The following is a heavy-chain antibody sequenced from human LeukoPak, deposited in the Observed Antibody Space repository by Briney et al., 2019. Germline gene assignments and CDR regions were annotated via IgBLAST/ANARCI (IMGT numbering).Heavy chain of an antibody. CDR2: MNPNSGNT. CDR1: GYTFTSYD. V-gene: IGHV1-8*01. Sequence: GASVKVSCKASGYTFTSYDINWVRQATGQGLEWMGWMNPNSGNTGYAQEFQGRVTMTRNTSISTAYMELSSLRSEGTAVYYCARVPPSTYYDFWSGSRTMDVWGQGTTVTVSS. CDR3: ARVPPSTYYDFWSGSRTMDV. D-gene: IGHD3-3*01. J-gene: IGHJ6*02.